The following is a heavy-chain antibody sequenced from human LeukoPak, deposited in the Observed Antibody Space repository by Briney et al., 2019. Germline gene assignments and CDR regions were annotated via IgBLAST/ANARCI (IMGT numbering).Heavy chain of an antibody. D-gene: IGHD3-22*01. CDR2: ISYDGSNK. CDR3: APDISYYDSSGYSRHFDY. Sequence: PGGSLRLSCAASGFTFSSYAMHWVRQAPGKGLEWVAVISYDGSNKYYADSVKGRFTISRDNSKNTLYLQMNSLRAEDTAVYYCAPDISYYDSSGYSRHFDYWGRGNLVTVSS. V-gene: IGHV3-30*04. CDR1: GFTFSSYA. J-gene: IGHJ4*02.